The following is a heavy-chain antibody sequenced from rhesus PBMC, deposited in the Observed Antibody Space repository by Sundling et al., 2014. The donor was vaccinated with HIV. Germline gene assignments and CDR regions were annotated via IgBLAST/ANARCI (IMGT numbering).Heavy chain of an antibody. D-gene: IGHD3-22*01. J-gene: IGHJ4*01. V-gene: IGHV4S10*01. CDR3: VSTTGLIQDY. Sequence: QVQLQESGPGVVKPSETLSLTCAVSGGSISDSYRWRWIRQPPGKGLEWIGYIYGSGTSTNYNPSLKSRVTISKDTSNNQFSLNLTSATAADTAVYYCVSTTGLIQDYWGQGVLVTVSS. CDR1: GGSISDSYR. CDR2: IYGSGTST.